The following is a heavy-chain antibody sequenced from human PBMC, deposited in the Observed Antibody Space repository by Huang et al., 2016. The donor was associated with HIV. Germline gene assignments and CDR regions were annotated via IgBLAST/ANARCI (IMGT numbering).Heavy chain of an antibody. CDR3: ATKTAGMDI. V-gene: IGHV3-7*01. J-gene: IGHJ6*02. CDR1: TFTFGAYW. CDR2: IKQDETEK. Sequence: VESGGRSVQPGGSLRLSCVGSTFTFGAYWIGWVRKRPGKGLEWVANIKQDETEKYYVDSVKGRFNISRDNAKKVLFLEMDALRVEDTAIYFCATKTAGMDIWGQGTTVIVSS.